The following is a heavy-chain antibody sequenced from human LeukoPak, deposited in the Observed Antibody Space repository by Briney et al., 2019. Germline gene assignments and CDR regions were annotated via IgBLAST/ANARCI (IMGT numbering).Heavy chain of an antibody. J-gene: IGHJ5*02. CDR1: GGSISSYY. CDR3: ARARMYYYDSSGYYYGWFDP. V-gene: IGHV4-59*08. CDR2: IYYSGST. D-gene: IGHD3-22*01. Sequence: SETLSLTCTVSGGSISSYYWNWIRQPPGKGLEWIGYIYYSGSTNYNPSLRSRVTISVDTSKNQFSLKLSSVTAADTAVYYCARARMYYYDSSGYYYGWFDPWGQGTLVTVSS.